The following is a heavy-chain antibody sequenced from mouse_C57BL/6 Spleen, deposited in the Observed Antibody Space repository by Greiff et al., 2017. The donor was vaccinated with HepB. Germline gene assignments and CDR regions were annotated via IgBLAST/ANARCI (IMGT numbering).Heavy chain of an antibody. CDR3: AREEGLRRTLDY. D-gene: IGHD2-4*01. J-gene: IGHJ2*01. V-gene: IGHV1-82*01. CDR1: GYAFSSSW. CDR2: IYPGDGDT. Sequence: VQLQQSGPELVKPGASVKISCKASGYAFSSSWMNWVKQRPGKGLEWIGRIYPGDGDTNYNGKFKGKATLTADKSSSTAYMQLSSLTSEDSAVYFCAREEGLRRTLDYWGQGTTLTVSS.